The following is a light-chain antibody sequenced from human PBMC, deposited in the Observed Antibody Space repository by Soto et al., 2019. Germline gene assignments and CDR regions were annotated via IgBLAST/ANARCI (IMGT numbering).Light chain of an antibody. CDR2: EVT. J-gene: IGLJ1*01. CDR3: SPYTGGNXSYV. V-gene: IGLV2-8*01. CDR1: SSDVGGYDY. Sequence: QSFLTQPPSASGSPVQSVTISCTGTSSDVGGYDYFSWYQQHPGKAPKLMIYEVTIRPSGVSDRFSGSKSGNTASLTVSGLQDEDEDDYYCSPYTGGNXSYVFGTGTKVXV.